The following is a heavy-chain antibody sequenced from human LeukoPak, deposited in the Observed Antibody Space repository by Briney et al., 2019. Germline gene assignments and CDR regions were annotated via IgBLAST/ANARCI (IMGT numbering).Heavy chain of an antibody. D-gene: IGHD4-17*01. CDR3: VRVGVTTPHWYFDL. V-gene: IGHV4-59*01. J-gene: IGHJ2*01. CDR1: GGSINNSY. Sequence: SETLSLTCTVSGGSINNSYWTWIRQPPGKGLEWIGHIYYSGSTNYSPSLKSRVTMSVDTSKNQFSLKLSSVTAADTAVYYCVRVGVTTPHWYFDLWGRGTLVTVSS. CDR2: IYYSGST.